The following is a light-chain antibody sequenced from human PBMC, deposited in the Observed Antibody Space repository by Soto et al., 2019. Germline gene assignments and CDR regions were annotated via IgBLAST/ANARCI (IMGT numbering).Light chain of an antibody. Sequence: IQLTQSPSFLSASVGDRVTITCRASQGISSYLAWYQQKPGKAPKLLXYAASTLQSGVPSRFSGSGSGTEFTLTISSLQPDDFATYYCQQYNTYSPMWTFGQGTKVDI. J-gene: IGKJ1*01. CDR2: AAS. CDR1: QGISSY. V-gene: IGKV1-9*01. CDR3: QQYNTYSPMWT.